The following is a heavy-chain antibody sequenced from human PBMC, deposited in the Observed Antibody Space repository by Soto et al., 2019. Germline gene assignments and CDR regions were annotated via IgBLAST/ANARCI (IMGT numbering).Heavy chain of an antibody. Sequence: SETLSLTCTVSGGSISSYYWSWIRQPPGKGLEWIGYIYYSGSTNYNPSLKSRVTISVDTSKNQFSLKLSSVTAADTAVYYCARIQLERRRDSLWADYYYYYMDVWGKGTTVTVSS. CDR3: ARIQLERRRDSLWADYYYYYMDV. J-gene: IGHJ6*03. V-gene: IGHV4-59*01. CDR1: GGSISSYY. CDR2: IYYSGST. D-gene: IGHD1-1*01.